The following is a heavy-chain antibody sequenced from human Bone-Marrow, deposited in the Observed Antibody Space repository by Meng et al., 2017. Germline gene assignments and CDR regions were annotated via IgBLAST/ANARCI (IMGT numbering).Heavy chain of an antibody. CDR1: GDTSTSYD. CDR3: ARGEDSSRFYYYYYCGMDV. Sequence: ASVKVSCKASGDTSTSYDINWVRQATGQGREWMGWMNPNSGNTGYAQKFQGRVTTTRNTSISTAYMEQSSLRTEDTAVDYCARGEDSSRFYYYYYCGMDVWGQGTTVTVSS. J-gene: IGHJ6*02. CDR2: MNPNSGNT. V-gene: IGHV1-8*03. D-gene: IGHD6-6*01.